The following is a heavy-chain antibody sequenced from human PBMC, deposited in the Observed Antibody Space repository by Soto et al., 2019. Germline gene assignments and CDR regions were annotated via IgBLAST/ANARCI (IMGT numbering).Heavy chain of an antibody. CDR2: ISSSSSTI. CDR3: ARDGRRYLYGMDV. J-gene: IGHJ6*02. Sequence: GGSLRLSCAASGFTFSSYSMNWVRQAPGKGLEWVSYISSSSSTIYYADSVKGRFTISRDNAKNSLYLQMNSLRAEDTAVYYCARDGRRYLYGMDVWGQGTTVTVSS. CDR1: GFTFSSYS. V-gene: IGHV3-48*04. D-gene: IGHD3-9*01.